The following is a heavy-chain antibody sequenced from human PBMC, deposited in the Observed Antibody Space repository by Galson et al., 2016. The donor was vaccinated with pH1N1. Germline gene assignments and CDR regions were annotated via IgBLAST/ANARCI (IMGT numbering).Heavy chain of an antibody. CDR1: GYTFTFTGYF. CDR3: ARDVAPPGHYAMDV. CDR2: INPYSGDT. J-gene: IGHJ6*02. V-gene: IGHV1-2*06. Sequence: QSGAEVKKPGESLRISCKASGYTFTFTGYFIHWVRQAPGQGLEFEWMGRINPYSGDTDFAQNFRGRVTMTRDTSIGTAYMEVSRLTSDDTAIYYCARDVAPPGHYAMDVWGQGTTVTVSS.